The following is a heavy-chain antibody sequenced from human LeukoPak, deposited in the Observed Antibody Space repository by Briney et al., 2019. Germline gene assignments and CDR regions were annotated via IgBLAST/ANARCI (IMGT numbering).Heavy chain of an antibody. Sequence: SDTLSLTCAVSGYSITSSSWWGWIRQPPGKGLEWIGYIYYSGSTNYNPSLKSRVTISVDTSKNQFSLKLSSVTAADTAVYYCARDSGFLDYWGQGTLVTVSS. CDR3: ARDSGFLDY. CDR1: GYSITSSSW. V-gene: IGHV4-28*03. CDR2: IYYSGST. J-gene: IGHJ4*02. D-gene: IGHD3-22*01.